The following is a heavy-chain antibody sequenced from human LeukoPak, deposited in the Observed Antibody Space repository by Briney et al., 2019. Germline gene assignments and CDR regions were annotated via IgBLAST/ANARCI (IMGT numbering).Heavy chain of an antibody. Sequence: GGSLRLXCAASGFTFSSYWMHWGRQAPGKGLVWVSRINSDGSSTSYADSVKGRFTISRDNAKNTLYLQMNSPRAEDTAVYYCARDAVRFLECLPFPYYYYYMDVWGKGTTVTVSS. CDR1: GFTFSSYW. CDR2: INSDGSST. D-gene: IGHD3-3*01. CDR3: ARDAVRFLECLPFPYYYYYMDV. V-gene: IGHV3-74*01. J-gene: IGHJ6*03.